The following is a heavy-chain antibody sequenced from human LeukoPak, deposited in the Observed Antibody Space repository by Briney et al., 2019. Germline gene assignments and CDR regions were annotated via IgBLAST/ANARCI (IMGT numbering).Heavy chain of an antibody. CDR3: ARDIEYDSSGYPDY. V-gene: IGHV3-48*03. J-gene: IGHJ4*02. Sequence: PGGSLRLSCAASGFTFSSYEMNWVRQAPGKGLEWVSYISSSGSTIYYADSVKGRFTMSRDNAKNSLYLQMNSLRAEDTALYYCARDIEYDSSGYPDYWGQGTLVTVSS. D-gene: IGHD3-22*01. CDR1: GFTFSSYE. CDR2: ISSSGSTI.